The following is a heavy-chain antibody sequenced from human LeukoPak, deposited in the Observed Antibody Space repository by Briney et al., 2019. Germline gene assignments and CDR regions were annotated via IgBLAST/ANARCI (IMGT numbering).Heavy chain of an antibody. Sequence: PGGSLRLSCAASGFPFRNYAMTWVRQAPGKGLEWVSSIGGADSNTYYAVSVKGRFTISRDNSHNTLYLQMNGLRAEDMAIYYCAKVHGVALWGQGTLVTVSS. D-gene: IGHD3-16*01. CDR2: IGGADSNT. CDR1: GFPFRNYA. V-gene: IGHV3-23*01. CDR3: AKVHGVAL. J-gene: IGHJ4*02.